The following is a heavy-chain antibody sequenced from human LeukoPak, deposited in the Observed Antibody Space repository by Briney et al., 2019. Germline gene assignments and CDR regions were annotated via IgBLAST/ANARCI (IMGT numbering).Heavy chain of an antibody. J-gene: IGHJ4*02. CDR3: ARVLRYYYDSSGPLPADY. Sequence: ASVKVSCKASGYTFTSYDINWVRQATGQGLEWMGWMNPNSGNTGYAQKFQGRVTMTRNTSISTAYMELGSLRSEDTAVYYCARVLRYYYDSSGPLPADYWGQGTLVTVSS. CDR2: MNPNSGNT. V-gene: IGHV1-8*01. D-gene: IGHD3-22*01. CDR1: GYTFTSYD.